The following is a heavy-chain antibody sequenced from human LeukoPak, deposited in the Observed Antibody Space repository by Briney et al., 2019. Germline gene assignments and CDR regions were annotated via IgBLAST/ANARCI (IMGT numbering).Heavy chain of an antibody. Sequence: PGGSLRLSCAASGFTFSSYWMHWVRQAPGKGLVWVSRINSDGSSTSYADSVKGRFTISRDNAKNTLYLQMNSLRAEDTAVYYCARRYSSSWYVSALDNWGQGTLVTVSS. CDR1: GFTFSSYW. CDR3: ARRYSSSWYVSALDN. D-gene: IGHD6-13*01. J-gene: IGHJ4*02. CDR2: INSDGSST. V-gene: IGHV3-74*01.